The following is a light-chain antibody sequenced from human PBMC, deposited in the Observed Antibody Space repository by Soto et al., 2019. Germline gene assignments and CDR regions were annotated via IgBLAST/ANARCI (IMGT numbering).Light chain of an antibody. V-gene: IGLV2-14*01. J-gene: IGLJ1*01. Sequence: QSVLTQPASVSGSPGQSITVSCTGTSSDIGGYNYVSWYQHHPGKAPQLIIYEVNLRPSGVSDRFSASKSGDTASLTISGLQAGDEADYNCCSYSTSNTHNYVFGTGTKLTVL. CDR2: EVN. CDR3: CSYSTSNTHNYV. CDR1: SSDIGGYNY.